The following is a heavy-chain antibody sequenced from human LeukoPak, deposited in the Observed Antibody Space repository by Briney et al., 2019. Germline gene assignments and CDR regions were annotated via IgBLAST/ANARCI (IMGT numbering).Heavy chain of an antibody. Sequence: GASVKVSCKASGYTFTGYYLHWVRQAPGQGLEWMGRINPNSGGTNYAQKFQGRVTMTRDTSICTAYMELSRLRSDDTAVYYCARVRVRYSSGWFDYWGQGTLVTVSS. D-gene: IGHD6-19*01. V-gene: IGHV1-2*06. CDR3: ARVRVRYSSGWFDY. CDR1: GYTFTGYY. J-gene: IGHJ4*02. CDR2: INPNSGGT.